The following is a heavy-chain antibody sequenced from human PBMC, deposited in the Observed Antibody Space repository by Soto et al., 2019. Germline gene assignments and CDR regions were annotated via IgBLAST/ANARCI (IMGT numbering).Heavy chain of an antibody. J-gene: IGHJ3*02. Sequence: ASVKVSCKASGYSFTNYYMHWVRQVPGQGLEWMGWISAYNGNTNYAQKLQGRVTMTTDTSTSTAYMELRSLRSDDTAVYYCARDVVGYLGYCSGGSCYGPPIPSDAFDIWCQGIMVTLSS. V-gene: IGHV1-18*04. CDR2: ISAYNGNT. CDR3: ARDVVGYLGYCSGGSCYGPPIPSDAFDI. D-gene: IGHD2-15*01. CDR1: GYSFTNYY.